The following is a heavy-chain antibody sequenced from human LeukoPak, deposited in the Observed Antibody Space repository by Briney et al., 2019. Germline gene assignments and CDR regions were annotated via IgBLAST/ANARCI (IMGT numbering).Heavy chain of an antibody. CDR1: GFTFSNYE. V-gene: IGHV3-48*03. CDR2: ISGSGSTI. Sequence: GGSLRLSCAASGFTFSNYEMNWVRQAPGKGLEWVSYISGSGSTIYYADSVKGRFTISRDDAKDSLYLQMNSLRAEDTAVYYCARVRSGYSHENYFDYWGQGTLVTVSS. D-gene: IGHD5-18*01. J-gene: IGHJ4*02. CDR3: ARVRSGYSHENYFDY.